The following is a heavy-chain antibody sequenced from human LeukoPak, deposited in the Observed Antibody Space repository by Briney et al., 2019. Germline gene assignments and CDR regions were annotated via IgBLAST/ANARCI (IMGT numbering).Heavy chain of an antibody. J-gene: IGHJ4*02. CDR3: ARDLGNVGWLIDY. CDR2: IYDSGVT. D-gene: IGHD6-19*01. Sequence: SETLSLTCTVSGDSIGSDNHYWTWIRQYPGEGLEWIGYIYDSGVTYYNPSLKSRVTISFDTSKNQFSLKLTSVTAADTAVYYCARDLGNVGWLIDYWGQGTRVTVSS. V-gene: IGHV4-31*03. CDR1: GDSIGSDNHY.